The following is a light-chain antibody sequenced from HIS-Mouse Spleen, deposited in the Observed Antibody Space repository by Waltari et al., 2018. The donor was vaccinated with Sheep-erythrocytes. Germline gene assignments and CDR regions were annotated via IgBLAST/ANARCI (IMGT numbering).Light chain of an antibody. J-gene: IGKJ4*01. CDR1: QSVLYTSNNKNY. V-gene: IGKV4-1*01. CDR2: WAS. CDR3: QQYYSTLT. Sequence: DFLMTKSPDSLPVSLGGRAPTNCKSSQSVLYTSNNKNYLAWYQQKPGQPPKLLIYWASTRESGVPDRFSGSGSGTDFTLTISSLQAEDVAVYYCQQYYSTLTFGGGTKVEIK.